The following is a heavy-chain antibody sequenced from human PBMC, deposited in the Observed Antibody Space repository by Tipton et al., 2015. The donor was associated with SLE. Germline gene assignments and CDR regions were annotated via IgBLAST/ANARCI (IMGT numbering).Heavy chain of an antibody. V-gene: IGHV4-61*02. CDR3: ARGPYPDY. J-gene: IGHJ4*02. Sequence: LSCTVSGGSISSGSYYWSWIRQPAGKGLEWIGRIYTSGSTNYNPSLKSRVIISVDTSKNQFSLKLSSVTAADTAVYYCARGPYPDYWGQGTLVTVSS. CDR2: IYTSGST. CDR1: GGSISSGSYY.